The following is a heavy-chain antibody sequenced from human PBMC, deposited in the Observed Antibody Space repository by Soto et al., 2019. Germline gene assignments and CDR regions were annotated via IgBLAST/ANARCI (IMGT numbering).Heavy chain of an antibody. CDR1: GGSISSGGYY. Sequence: SETLSLTCTVSGGSISSGGYYWSWIRQHPGKGLEWIGYIYYSGSTYYNPSLKSRVTISVDTSKNQFSLKLSSVTAADTAVYYCASLVPAGSLYYYYGMDVWGQGTTVTVSS. D-gene: IGHD2-2*01. CDR2: IYYSGST. J-gene: IGHJ6*02. V-gene: IGHV4-31*03. CDR3: ASLVPAGSLYYYYGMDV.